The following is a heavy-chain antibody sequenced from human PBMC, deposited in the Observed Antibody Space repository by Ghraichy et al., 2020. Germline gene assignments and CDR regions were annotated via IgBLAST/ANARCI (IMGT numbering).Heavy chain of an antibody. D-gene: IGHD2-15*01. CDR1: GFTFSSYW. CDR3: ARPHAGYD. CDR2: IKEDGSEK. V-gene: IGHV3-7*05. Sequence: GGSLRLSCAVSGFTFSSYWMSWVRQAPGKGLEWVANIKEDGSEKYYVDSVKGRFTISRDNAKNSLYLQMNSLRAEDTAVYYCARPHAGYDWGQGTLVTVSS. J-gene: IGHJ4*02.